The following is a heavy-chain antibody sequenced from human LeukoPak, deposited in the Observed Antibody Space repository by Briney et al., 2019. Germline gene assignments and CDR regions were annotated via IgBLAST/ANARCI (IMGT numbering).Heavy chain of an antibody. J-gene: IGHJ3*02. CDR2: TYSDNT. V-gene: IGHV3-53*01. CDR3: AKACLCYDFWSGYLTFDAFDI. Sequence: GGSLRLSCTVSGFTVSSNSMSWVRQAPGKGLEWVSFTYSDNTHYSDSVKGRFTISRDNSKNTLYLQMNSLRAEDTAVYYCAKACLCYDFWSGYLTFDAFDIWGQGTMVTVSS. D-gene: IGHD3-3*01. CDR1: GFTVSSNS.